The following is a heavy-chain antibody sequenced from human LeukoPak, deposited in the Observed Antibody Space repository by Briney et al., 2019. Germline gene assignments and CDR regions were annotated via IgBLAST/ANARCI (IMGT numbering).Heavy chain of an antibody. Sequence: SVKVSCKAPGYTFTNYYMHWVRQAPGQGLEWRGLINPTGTSTNYAQKFRGRVTMTRDTSTTTVYMELSSLRSEDTAVYYCAREESGGYFDYWGQGTLVTVSS. J-gene: IGHJ4*02. V-gene: IGHV1-46*01. CDR1: GYTFTNYY. D-gene: IGHD2-8*02. CDR2: INPTGTST. CDR3: AREESGGYFDY.